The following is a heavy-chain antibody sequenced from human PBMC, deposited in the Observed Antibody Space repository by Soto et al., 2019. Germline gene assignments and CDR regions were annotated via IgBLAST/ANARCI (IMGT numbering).Heavy chain of an antibody. J-gene: IGHJ4*02. CDR1: GGSISSSSYY. Sequence: SETLSLTCTVSGGSISSSSYYWGWIRQPPGKGLEWIGSIYYSGSTYYNPSLKSRVTISVDTSKNQFSLKLSSVTAADTAIYYCARVKLAGRGSFHYWGQGTLVTVSS. CDR2: IYYSGST. V-gene: IGHV4-39*01. D-gene: IGHD3-3*02. CDR3: ARVKLAGRGSFHY.